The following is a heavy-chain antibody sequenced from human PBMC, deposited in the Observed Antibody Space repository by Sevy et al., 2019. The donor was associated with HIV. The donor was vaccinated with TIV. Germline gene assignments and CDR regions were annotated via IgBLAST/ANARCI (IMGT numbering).Heavy chain of an antibody. Sequence: GGSLRLSCAASGFSFSSYALHWVRQAPGKGLEYVSAISSNGGSTYYADSVKGRFTISRDNSKNTLYLQMASLRAEDMAVYYCAREGVGGYSYSLDYWGQGTLVTVSS. V-gene: IGHV3-64*02. CDR3: AREGVGGYSYSLDY. CDR2: ISSNGGST. D-gene: IGHD5-18*01. J-gene: IGHJ4*02. CDR1: GFSFSSYA.